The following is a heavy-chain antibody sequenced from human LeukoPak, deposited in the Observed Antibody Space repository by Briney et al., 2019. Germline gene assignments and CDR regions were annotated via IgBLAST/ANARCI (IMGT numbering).Heavy chain of an antibody. V-gene: IGHV4-39*01. CDR1: GGSIRSSSYY. D-gene: IGHD6-25*01. Sequence: SETLSLTCTVSGGSIRSSSYYWGWIRQPPGKRLEWIGSIYYSGSTYYSPSLQSRVTISVDTSKNQFSQKLSCVTAADTAVYYCARRYGSGDIWGQRTMVTVSS. J-gene: IGHJ3*02. CDR3: ARRYGSGDI. CDR2: IYYSGST.